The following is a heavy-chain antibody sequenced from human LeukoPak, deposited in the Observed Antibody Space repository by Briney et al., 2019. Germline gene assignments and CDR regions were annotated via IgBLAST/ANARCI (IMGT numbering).Heavy chain of an antibody. CDR2: IYYSGST. CDR3: AAEGHDAFDI. J-gene: IGHJ3*02. V-gene: IGHV4-59*12. CDR1: GGSISSYY. Sequence: PSETLSLTCTVSGGSISSYYWSWIRQPPGKGLEWIGYIYYSGSTNYNPSLKSRVTMSVDTSKNQFYLKLSSVTAADTAVYYCAAEGHDAFDIWGQGTMVTVSS.